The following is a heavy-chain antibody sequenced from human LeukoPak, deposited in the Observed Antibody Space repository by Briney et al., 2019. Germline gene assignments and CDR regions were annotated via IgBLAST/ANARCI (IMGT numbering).Heavy chain of an antibody. J-gene: IGHJ5*02. CDR2: IYISGIS. CDR1: GASIGRNY. V-gene: IGHV4-4*07. CDR3: ARVPDCSGGGGNCYSSWFDP. D-gene: IGHD2-15*01. Sequence: PSETLSLTCTVSGASIGRNYWSWIRQPAGKGLEWIGRIYISGISNYNPSLKSRVTMSIDKSDNHFSLKLSSVTAADTAVYYCARVPDCSGGGGNCYSSWFDPWGQGTLVTVSS.